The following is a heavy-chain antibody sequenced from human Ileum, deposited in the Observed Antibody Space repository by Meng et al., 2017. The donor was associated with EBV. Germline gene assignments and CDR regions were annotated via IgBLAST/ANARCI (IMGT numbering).Heavy chain of an antibody. Sequence: LLAGPCPGLVKPLGTLSLTCGVSGGSIMSSISLCWVRQQPGKGLEWIGEIYHSGSNNYNPSLKSRVTISVDKSKNQFSLNLGSVTAADTAVYYCARVGQWLPIDYWGKGTLVTVSS. V-gene: IGHV4-4*02. CDR1: GGSIMSSIS. J-gene: IGHJ4*02. CDR2: IYHSGSN. D-gene: IGHD6-19*01. CDR3: ARVGQWLPIDY.